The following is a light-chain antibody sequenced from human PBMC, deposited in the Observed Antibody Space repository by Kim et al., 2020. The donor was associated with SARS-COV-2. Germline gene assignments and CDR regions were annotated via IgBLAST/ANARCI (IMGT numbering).Light chain of an antibody. J-gene: IGKJ1*01. CDR3: QQFAASPWT. CDR1: QTVTNNY. V-gene: IGKV3-20*01. Sequence: EIVLTQSPGTLSLSPGERATLSRRASQTVTNNYLAWYQHKPGRAPSLLFYGASNRAAGIPDRFSGSGSGTDFTLTISSLEPEDFAVYYCQQFAASPWTFGQGTKVDIK. CDR2: GAS.